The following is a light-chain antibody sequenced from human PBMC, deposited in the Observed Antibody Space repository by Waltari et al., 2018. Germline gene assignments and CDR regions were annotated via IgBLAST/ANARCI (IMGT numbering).Light chain of an antibody. J-gene: IGKJ2*01. CDR1: QSITIW. CDR2: KAS. CDR3: QQYHSSSNT. V-gene: IGKV1-5*03. Sequence: DIQMTQSHSTLSASVGDTVTITCRASQSITIWLAWYQQKPGKSPKLLAQKASSLESGVPSRFSVSGSGTEFRLTINSLQPDDFATYYCQQYHSSSNTFGQGTKLEI.